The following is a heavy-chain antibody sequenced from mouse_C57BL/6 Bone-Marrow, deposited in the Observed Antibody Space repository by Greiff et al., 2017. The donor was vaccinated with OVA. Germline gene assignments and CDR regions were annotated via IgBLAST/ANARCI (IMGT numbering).Heavy chain of an antibody. CDR3: YRHWYFDV. J-gene: IGHJ1*03. CDR2: IDPENGDT. V-gene: IGHV14-4*01. Sequence: EVKLQESGAELVRPGASVKLSCTASGFNIKDDYMHWVKQRPEQGLEWIGWIDPENGDTEYASKFQGKATITADTSSNTAYLQLSSLTSEDTAVYYCYRHWYFDVWGTGTTVTVSS. CDR1: GFNIKDDY. D-gene: IGHD5-5*01.